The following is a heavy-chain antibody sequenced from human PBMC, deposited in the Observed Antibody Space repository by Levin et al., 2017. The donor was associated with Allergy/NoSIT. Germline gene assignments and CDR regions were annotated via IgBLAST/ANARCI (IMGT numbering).Heavy chain of an antibody. CDR1: GGTFSSSG. J-gene: IGHJ6*02. V-gene: IGHV1-69*01. CDR2: IIPIFGRT. CDR3: ARETHYYGMDV. Sequence: GGSLRLSCKASGGTFSSSGINWVRQAPGQGLEWMGGIIPIFGRTNYAQKFQGRVTITADESTSTAYMELSSLRSEDTAVYYCARETHYYGMDVWGQGTTVTVSS.